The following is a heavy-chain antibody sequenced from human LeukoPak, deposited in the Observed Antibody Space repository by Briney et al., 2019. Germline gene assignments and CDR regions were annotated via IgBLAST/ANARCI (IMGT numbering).Heavy chain of an antibody. D-gene: IGHD2-15*01. Sequence: GGSLRLSCAASGFPFSSYNINWVRQAPGQGLEWVSFITTTSNYISYADSVKGRFIISRDNAKNSLYLQMNSLTAEDTAVYYCARDGRWSGAFDIWGQGTMVTVSS. V-gene: IGHV3-21*01. CDR1: GFPFSSYN. CDR2: ITTTSNYI. J-gene: IGHJ3*02. CDR3: ARDGRWSGAFDI.